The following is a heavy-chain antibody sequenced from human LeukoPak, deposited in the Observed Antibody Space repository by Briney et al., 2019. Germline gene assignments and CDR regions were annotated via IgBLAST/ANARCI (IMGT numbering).Heavy chain of an antibody. Sequence: GGTLRLSCAASGFTFSSYGMSWVRQAPGKGLEWVSAISGSGGSTYYADSVKGRFTISRDNSKNTLYLQMNSLRAEDTAVYYCARDDSSLWFEGSMDVWGKGTTVTVSS. CDR3: ARDDSSLWFEGSMDV. D-gene: IGHD6-13*01. J-gene: IGHJ6*04. CDR2: ISGSGGST. V-gene: IGHV3-23*01. CDR1: GFTFSSYG.